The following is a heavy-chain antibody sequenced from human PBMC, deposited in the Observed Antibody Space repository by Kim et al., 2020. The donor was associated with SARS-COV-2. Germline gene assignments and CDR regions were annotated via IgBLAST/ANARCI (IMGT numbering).Heavy chain of an antibody. Sequence: SGRGNSIDYADSVKGRFTISRDNASNLMFLQMNSLRTDDTAVYYCAGRLDYWGQGILVTVSS. D-gene: IGHD1-26*01. J-gene: IGHJ4*02. CDR3: AGRLDY. V-gene: IGHV3-11*04. CDR2: SGRGNSI.